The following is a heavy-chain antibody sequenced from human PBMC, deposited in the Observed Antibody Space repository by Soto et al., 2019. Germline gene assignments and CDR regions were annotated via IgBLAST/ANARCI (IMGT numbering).Heavy chain of an antibody. CDR2: IYYSGST. CDR1: GGSISSSSYY. CDR3: ARRNYYYYYGMDV. J-gene: IGHJ6*02. Sequence: KTSETLSLTCTVSGGSISSSSYYWGWIRQPPGKGLEWIGSIYYSGSTYYNPSLKSRVTISVDTSKNQFSLKLSSVTAADTAVYYCARRNYYYYYGMDVWGQGTTVTVSS. V-gene: IGHV4-39*01.